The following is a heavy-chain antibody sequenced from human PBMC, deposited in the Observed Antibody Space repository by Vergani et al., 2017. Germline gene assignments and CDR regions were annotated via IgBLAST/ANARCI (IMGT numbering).Heavy chain of an antibody. D-gene: IGHD6-25*01. J-gene: IGHJ6*03. V-gene: IGHV4-31*11. CDR2: SFYSGTT. CDR1: GGSISSGDHC. Sequence: QVQLQESGPGVVTPSQTLSLTCAVSGGSISSGDHCWTWIRQRPGKGLEWIGYSFYSGTTYDNPSLRSRLTISVDTSQNQFSLTLRSVTAADTAVYYCARVDTQVPATSHFYYMDVWGKGTTVVVSS. CDR3: ARVDTQVPATSHFYYMDV.